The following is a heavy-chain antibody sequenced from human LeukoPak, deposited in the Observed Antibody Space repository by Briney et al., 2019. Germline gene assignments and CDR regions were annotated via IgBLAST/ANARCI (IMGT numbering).Heavy chain of an antibody. Sequence: GGSLRLSCAASGFTFSNYAMSWVRQTPGKGLEWVSAITGSGGSAYYADSVKGRFTISRDNSKNTLYLQMDSLRAEDTAVYYCAKGQQQLVPDALDIWGQGTMVTVSS. V-gene: IGHV3-23*01. CDR3: AKGQQQLVPDALDI. D-gene: IGHD6-13*01. CDR2: ITGSGGSA. CDR1: GFTFSNYA. J-gene: IGHJ3*02.